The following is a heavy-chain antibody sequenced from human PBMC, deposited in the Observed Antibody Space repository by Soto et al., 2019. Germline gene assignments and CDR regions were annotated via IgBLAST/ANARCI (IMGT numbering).Heavy chain of an antibody. CDR2: IYYSGST. V-gene: IGHV4-39*01. Sequence: QLQLQESGPGLVKPSETLSLTCTVSGGSISSSSYYWGWIRQPPGKGLEWIGSIYYSGSTYYNPSLKSRVTISVDTSKNQFSLKLSSVTAADTAVYYCARGYSSGSPPFDYWGQGTLVTVSS. CDR3: ARGYSSGSPPFDY. J-gene: IGHJ4*02. CDR1: GGSISSSSYY. D-gene: IGHD3-22*01.